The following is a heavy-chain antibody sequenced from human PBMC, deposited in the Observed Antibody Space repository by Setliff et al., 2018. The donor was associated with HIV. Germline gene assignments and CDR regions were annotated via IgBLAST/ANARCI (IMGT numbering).Heavy chain of an antibody. CDR2: INQDGSEK. V-gene: IGHV3-7*03. D-gene: IGHD3-22*01. Sequence: LRLSCAASGFTFTSYWMIWVRQAPGKGLEWVANINQDGSEKNYADSVKGRFTISRDNSKSTLYLQMNSLRAEDTAVYYCAKDRGSGYYSPSDYWGQGTLVTVSS. J-gene: IGHJ4*02. CDR1: GFTFTSYW. CDR3: AKDRGSGYYSPSDY.